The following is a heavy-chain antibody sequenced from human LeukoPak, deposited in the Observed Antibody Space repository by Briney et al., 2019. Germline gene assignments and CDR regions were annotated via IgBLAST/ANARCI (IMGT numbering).Heavy chain of an antibody. CDR1: GGSFSDNY. D-gene: IGHD3-22*01. V-gene: IGHV4-34*01. J-gene: IGHJ4*02. CDR3: ARDSGLPMIGSNYFDY. CDR2: INQSGTT. Sequence: PSETLSLTCAIYGGSFSDNYWSWIRQPPGKGLEWIGEINQSGTTNYNPSLKSPVTISVDTSTNQFSLKLSSVTAADTAVYYCARDSGLPMIGSNYFDYWGQGTLVTVSS.